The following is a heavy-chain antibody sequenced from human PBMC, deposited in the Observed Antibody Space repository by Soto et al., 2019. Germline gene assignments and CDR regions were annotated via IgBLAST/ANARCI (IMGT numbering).Heavy chain of an antibody. J-gene: IGHJ4*02. D-gene: IGHD3-22*01. CDR2: ISAYNGNT. CDR3: ARVGSDPGSYSLYYYDSSGYYYGY. CDR1: GYTFTSYG. V-gene: IGHV1-18*01. Sequence: ASVKVSCKASGYTFTSYGISWVRQAPGQGLEWMGWISAYNGNTNYAQKLQGRVTMTTDTSTSTAYMELRSLRSDDTAVYYCARVGSDPGSYSLYYYDSSGYYYGYWGQGTLVTVSS.